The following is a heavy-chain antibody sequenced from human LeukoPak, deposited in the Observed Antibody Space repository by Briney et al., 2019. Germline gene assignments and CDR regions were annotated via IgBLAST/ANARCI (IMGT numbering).Heavy chain of an antibody. CDR3: AKSLLWFGELSFDY. CDR1: GFTFSSYG. CDR2: ISYDGSNK. D-gene: IGHD3-10*01. V-gene: IGHV3-30*18. J-gene: IGHJ4*02. Sequence: GGSLRLSCAASGFTFSSYGVHWVRQAPGKGLEWVAVISYDGSNKYYADSVKGRFTISRDNSKNTLYLQMNSLRAEDTAVYYCAKSLLWFGELSFDYWGQGTLVTVSS.